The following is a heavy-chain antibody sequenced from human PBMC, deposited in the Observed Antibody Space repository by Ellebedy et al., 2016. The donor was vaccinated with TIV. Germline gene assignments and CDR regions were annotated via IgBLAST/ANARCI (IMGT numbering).Heavy chain of an antibody. CDR3: ARDPPWEGRTLQYFDLPDY. J-gene: IGHJ4*02. D-gene: IGHD3-9*01. Sequence: GESLKISCAASGFTFSSYGMPWVRQAPGKGLEWVAFIRYDGSNKYYADSVKGRFTISRDNSKNTLYLQMNSLRAEDTAVYYCARDPPWEGRTLQYFDLPDYWGQGTLVTVSS. CDR1: GFTFSSYG. CDR2: IRYDGSNK. V-gene: IGHV3-30*02.